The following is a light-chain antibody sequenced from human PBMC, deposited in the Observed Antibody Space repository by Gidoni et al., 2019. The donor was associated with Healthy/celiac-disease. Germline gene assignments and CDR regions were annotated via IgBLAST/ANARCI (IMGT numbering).Light chain of an antibody. CDR1: QDISNY. Sequence: DIQMTQSPSSLSASVGDRVTTTCQASQDISNYLNWYQQKPGKAPKLLIYDASNLETGVPSRFSGSGSGTDFTFTISSLQPEDIATYYCQQYDNLPRYTFGQXTKLEIK. CDR2: DAS. V-gene: IGKV1-33*01. J-gene: IGKJ2*01. CDR3: QQYDNLPRYT.